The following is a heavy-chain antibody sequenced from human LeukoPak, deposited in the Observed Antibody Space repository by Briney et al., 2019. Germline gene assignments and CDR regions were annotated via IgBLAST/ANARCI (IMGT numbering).Heavy chain of an antibody. V-gene: IGHV3-64*01. CDR1: GFTFSSYS. D-gene: IGHD6-13*01. CDR3: ARDRIGRQMVLGD. J-gene: IGHJ4*02. CDR2: ISSNGGST. Sequence: GGSLRLSCAASGFTFSSYSMHWVSQAPGRGLEHVSAISSNGGSTYYANSVKGRFTISRDNSKNTLYLQMGSLRAEDMSVNYCARDRIGRQMVLGDWGQGTLVTVSS.